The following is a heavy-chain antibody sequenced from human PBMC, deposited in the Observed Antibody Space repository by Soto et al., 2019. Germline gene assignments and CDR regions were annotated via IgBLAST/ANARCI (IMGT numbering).Heavy chain of an antibody. CDR1: GFSFSTYN. V-gene: IGHV3-48*02. D-gene: IGHD2-15*01. Sequence: PGGSLRLSCAASGFSFSTYNMDWVRQAPGKGPEWIAYISTTSFTIYYADSVKGRFTISRDNDGNSLYLEMNSLRDEDTAVYYCARDRCYDGTCYSASDSWGQGTLVTVSS. CDR3: ARDRCYDGTCYSASDS. CDR2: ISTTSFTI. J-gene: IGHJ5*01.